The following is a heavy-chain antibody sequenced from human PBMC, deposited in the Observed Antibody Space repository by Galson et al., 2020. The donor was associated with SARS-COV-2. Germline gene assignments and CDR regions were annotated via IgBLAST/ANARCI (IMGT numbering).Heavy chain of an antibody. J-gene: IGHJ6*03. CDR3: AKDTHWSYYYYYIDV. CDR2: IRYDGNNK. Sequence: GGSLRLSCAASGFTFSGYGMYWVRQAPGTGLEWVAFIRYDGNNKYHADSVKGRFSISRDNPKNTLYLQMNSLRAEDTAVYYCAKDTHWSYYYYYIDVWGKGTTVTVSS. V-gene: IGHV3-30*02. CDR1: GFTFSGYG.